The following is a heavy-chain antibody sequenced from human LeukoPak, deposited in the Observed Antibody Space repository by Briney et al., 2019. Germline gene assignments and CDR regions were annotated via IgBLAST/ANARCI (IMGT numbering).Heavy chain of an antibody. D-gene: IGHD6-19*01. V-gene: IGHV4-59*01. Sequence: PSETLSPTCTLSAGSLSTFYCRWVRHPPGQGLEWIGYIYYSGRTNYNPSLKSRVTISVDTSKKQTSLKLRFVTAADTALYYCARGAEAVQIYYYGMDVWGQGTTVTVSS. J-gene: IGHJ6*02. CDR1: AGSLSTFY. CDR2: IYYSGRT. CDR3: ARGAEAVQIYYYGMDV.